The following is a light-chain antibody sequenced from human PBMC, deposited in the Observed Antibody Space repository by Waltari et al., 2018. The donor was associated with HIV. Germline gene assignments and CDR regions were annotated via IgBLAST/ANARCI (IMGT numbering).Light chain of an antibody. CDR1: SSDVGGYNY. CDR3: SSYTSSSTRV. J-gene: IGLJ3*02. Sequence: SAMTQSAPVSGPPAQAITISCTAPSSDVGGYNYAPWYSRHSGKAPKLIIYDVSNRPSGVSNRFSGSKSGNRASLTISGLQAEDEADYYCSSYTSSSTRVFGGGTTVTVL. V-gene: IGLV2-14*03. CDR2: DVS.